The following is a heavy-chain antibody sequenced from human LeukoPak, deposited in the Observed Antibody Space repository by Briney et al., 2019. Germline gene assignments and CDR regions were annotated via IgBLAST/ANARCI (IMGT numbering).Heavy chain of an antibody. V-gene: IGHV3-23*01. J-gene: IGHJ4*02. CDR2: ISGSGGST. CDR3: AKDHDVVAAANKYYFDY. Sequence: GGSLRLSCAASGFTFSSYAMSWVRQAPGKGLEWVSAISGSGGSTYYADSVKGRFTISRDNSKNTLYLQMNSLRAEGTAVYYCAKDHDVVAAANKYYFDYWGQGTLVTVSS. CDR1: GFTFSSYA. D-gene: IGHD6-13*01.